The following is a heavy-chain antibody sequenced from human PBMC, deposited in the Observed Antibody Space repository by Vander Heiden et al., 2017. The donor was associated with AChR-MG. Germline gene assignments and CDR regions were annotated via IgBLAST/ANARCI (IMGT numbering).Heavy chain of an antibody. V-gene: IGHV5-51*01. D-gene: IGHD3-10*01. CDR1: GYSFTSQW. J-gene: IGHJ3*02. CDR3: ARPEGRVGVDTPDAFDI. CDR2: IYPGDSES. Sequence: EVQLVQSGAEVKKPGESLKISCRASGYSFTSQWLGWVRQMPGKGLEWMGIIYPGDSESRYSPPFQGQVTISADKSINTAYLQWSSLKASDTPMYYCARPEGRVGVDTPDAFDIWGDGTMVTVSS.